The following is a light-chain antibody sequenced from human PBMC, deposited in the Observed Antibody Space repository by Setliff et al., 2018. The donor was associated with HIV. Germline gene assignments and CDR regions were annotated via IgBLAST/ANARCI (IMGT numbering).Light chain of an antibody. CDR2: QAS. V-gene: IGLV2-23*01. Sequence: QSALTQPASVSGSPGQSITISCTGTSGDVGRYNLVSWYQQQPGKPPKLMIYQASKRPSGVSNRFSGSKSGNTASLTISRLQAEDGADYYCCSNTGSNTYVFGTGTKVTVL. CDR3: CSNTGSNTYV. J-gene: IGLJ1*01. CDR1: SGDVGRYNL.